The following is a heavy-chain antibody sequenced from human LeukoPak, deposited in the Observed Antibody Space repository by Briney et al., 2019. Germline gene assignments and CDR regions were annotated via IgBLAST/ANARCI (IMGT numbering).Heavy chain of an antibody. CDR1: GYTFTAYG. CDR2: ISAYNGHT. D-gene: IGHD5-12*01. J-gene: IGHJ4*01. V-gene: IGHV1-18*01. Sequence: ASVKVSCKASGYTFTAYGINWLRQAPGQGLEWMGWISAYNGHTNYAPNLQDRVTMTTDTSTNTAYMELRSLRSDDTAVYYCAREGHLPYNSGWFHYWGQGTLVTVSS. CDR3: AREGHLPYNSGWFHY.